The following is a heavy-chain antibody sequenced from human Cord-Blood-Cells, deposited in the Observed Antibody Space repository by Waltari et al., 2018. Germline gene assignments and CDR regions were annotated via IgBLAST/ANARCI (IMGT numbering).Heavy chain of an antibody. CDR3: ALILAGAKGDAFDI. CDR2: INHSGST. D-gene: IGHD3-9*01. CDR1: GGSFSGYY. Sequence: QVQLQQWGVGLLKPSETLSLICAVYGGSFSGYYWSWLRQPLGKGLEWIGEINHSGSTNYNPSLKSRVTISVDTSKNQFSLKLSSVTAADTAVYYCALILAGAKGDAFDIWGQGTMVTVSS. V-gene: IGHV4-34*01. J-gene: IGHJ3*02.